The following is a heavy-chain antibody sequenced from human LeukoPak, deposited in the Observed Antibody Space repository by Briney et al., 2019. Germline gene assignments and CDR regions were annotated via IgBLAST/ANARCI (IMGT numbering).Heavy chain of an antibody. CDR3: ARGHLTGSGPERHGMDV. J-gene: IGHJ6*02. CDR2: INHSGST. D-gene: IGHD3-10*01. CDR1: GGSISSGGYY. Sequence: SETLSLTCTVSGGSISSGGYYWSWIRQHPGKGLEWIGEINHSGSTNYNPSLKSRVTISVDTSKNQFSLKLSSVTAADTAVYYCARGHLTGSGPERHGMDVWGQGTTVTVSS. V-gene: IGHV4-39*07.